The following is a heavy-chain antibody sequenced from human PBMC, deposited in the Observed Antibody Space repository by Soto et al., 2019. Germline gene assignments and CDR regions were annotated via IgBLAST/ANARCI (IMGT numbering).Heavy chain of an antibody. V-gene: IGHV4-59*01. Sequence: PSETLSLTCTVSGGSISSYYWSWIREPPGKGLEWVGYIYYSGSTNYNPSLKSRVTISVDTSKNQFSLKLSSVTAADTAVYYCAGVHRRSGYYFDYWGQGTLVTVSS. CDR2: IYYSGST. CDR3: AGVHRRSGYYFDY. CDR1: GGSISSYY. J-gene: IGHJ4*02. D-gene: IGHD1-1*01.